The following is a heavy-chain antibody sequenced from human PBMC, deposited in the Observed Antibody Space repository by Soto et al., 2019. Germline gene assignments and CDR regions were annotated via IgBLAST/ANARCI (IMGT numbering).Heavy chain of an antibody. Sequence: GGSLRLSCAASGFTFSSYAMSWVRQAPGKGLEWVSAISGSGGSTYYADSVKGRFTISRDNSKNTLYLQMNSLRAEDTAVYYCAKVGKYYDFWSGYYSAYNWFDPWGQGTLVTVSS. J-gene: IGHJ5*02. V-gene: IGHV3-23*01. CDR3: AKVGKYYDFWSGYYSAYNWFDP. D-gene: IGHD3-3*01. CDR2: ISGSGGST. CDR1: GFTFSSYA.